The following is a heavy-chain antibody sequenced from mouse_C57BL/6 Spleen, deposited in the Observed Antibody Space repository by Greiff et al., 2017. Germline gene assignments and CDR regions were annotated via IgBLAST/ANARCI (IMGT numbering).Heavy chain of an antibody. Sequence: QVQLQQSGAELARPGASVKLSCKASGYTFTSYGISWVKQRPGQGLEWIGEIYPRSGNTYYNEKFKGKGTLTADKSSSTACMELRSLTSEDSAVYFCARYDYGSSYSDVWGTGTTVTVSS. D-gene: IGHD1-1*01. CDR2: IYPRSGNT. J-gene: IGHJ1*03. CDR3: ARYDYGSSYSDV. CDR1: GYTFTSYG. V-gene: IGHV1-81*01.